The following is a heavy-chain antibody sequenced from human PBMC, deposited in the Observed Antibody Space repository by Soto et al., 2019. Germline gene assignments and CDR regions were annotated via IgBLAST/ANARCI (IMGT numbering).Heavy chain of an antibody. V-gene: IGHV3-23*01. J-gene: IGHJ5*01. Sequence: GGSLRLSCAASGFTFSSYAMSWVRQAPGKGLEWVSAISGSGGSTYYADSVKGRFTISRDNSKNTLYLQMNSLRAEDTAVYYCAKIHITPCSCLLSYYPHRWFVCWGQGTLVT. D-gene: IGHD3-10*01. CDR3: AKIHITPCSCLLSYYPHRWFVC. CDR1: GFTFSSYA. CDR2: ISGSGGST.